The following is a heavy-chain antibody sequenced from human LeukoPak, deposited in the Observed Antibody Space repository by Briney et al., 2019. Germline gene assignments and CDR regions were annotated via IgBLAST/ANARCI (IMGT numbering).Heavy chain of an antibody. CDR3: AKDAVGATAYYFDC. CDR1: GFTVSSNY. V-gene: IGHV3-66*01. D-gene: IGHD1-26*01. Sequence: PGGSLRLSCAASGFTVSSNYMSWVRQAPGKGLEWVSIIYSGGSTYYADSVRGRFTISRDNSKNTLYLLMNSLRAEDTAVYYCAKDAVGATAYYFDCWGQGTLVSVSS. CDR2: IYSGGST. J-gene: IGHJ4*02.